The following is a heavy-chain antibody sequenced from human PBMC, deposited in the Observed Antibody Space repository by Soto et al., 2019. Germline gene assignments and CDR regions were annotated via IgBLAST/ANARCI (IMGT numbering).Heavy chain of an antibody. D-gene: IGHD6-6*01. CDR3: AKNWDTTSSSSSH. J-gene: IGHJ4*02. Sequence: PGGALRLSCAACVGTVSSYAMSWVRQAPGKGLEWVSAISGTGGSTYYADSVKGRFTISRDNSKNTLYLQMNSLRAEDTAVYYCAKNWDTTSSSSSHWGQGTLVTVSS. CDR1: VGTVSSYA. CDR2: ISGTGGST. V-gene: IGHV3-23*01.